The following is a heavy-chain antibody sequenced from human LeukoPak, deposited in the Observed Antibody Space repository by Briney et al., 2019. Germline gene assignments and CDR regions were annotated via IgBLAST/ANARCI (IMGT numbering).Heavy chain of an antibody. CDR1: GYTFTGYY. J-gene: IGHJ4*02. CDR2: INPNSGDT. D-gene: IGHD1-26*01. CDR3: ARDLGWELPSTY. V-gene: IGHV1-2*02. Sequence: ASVKVSCKASGYTFTGYYIHWVRQAPGQGLEWMGWINPNSGDTHYAQKFQGRVTMTRDTSISTAYMELSRLRSDDTAVYYCARDLGWELPSTYWGQGTLVTISS.